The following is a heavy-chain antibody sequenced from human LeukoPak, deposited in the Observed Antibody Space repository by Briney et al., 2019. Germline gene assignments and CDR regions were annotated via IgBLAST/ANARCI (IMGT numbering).Heavy chain of an antibody. CDR1: GGTFSSYA. CDR3: ARDGGYYHGRGWFDP. CDR2: IIPIFGTA. J-gene: IGHJ5*02. V-gene: IGHV1-69*05. D-gene: IGHD3-10*02. Sequence: ASVKVSCKASGGTFSSYAISWVRQAPGQGLEWMGGIIPIFGTANYAQKFQGRVTITTDESTSTAYMELSSLRSEDTAVYYCARDGGYYHGRGWFDPWGQGTLVTVSS.